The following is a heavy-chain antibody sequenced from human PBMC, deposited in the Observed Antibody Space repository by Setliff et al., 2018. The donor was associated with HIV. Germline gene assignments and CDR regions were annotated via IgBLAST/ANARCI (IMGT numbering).Heavy chain of an antibody. CDR3: SKILNLYNYKDV. V-gene: IGHV4-31*03. CDR2: ILYSGST. Sequence: PSETLSLTCTVSGGSISSGGYYWSWIRQHPGQGLEWIVYILYSGSTYYNPSLKSRVTFSLDTSKNQFSLRLSSVTAADTAVYYCSKILNLYNYKDVWGKGTTVTVSS. D-gene: IGHD3-9*01. CDR1: GGSISSGGYY. J-gene: IGHJ6*03.